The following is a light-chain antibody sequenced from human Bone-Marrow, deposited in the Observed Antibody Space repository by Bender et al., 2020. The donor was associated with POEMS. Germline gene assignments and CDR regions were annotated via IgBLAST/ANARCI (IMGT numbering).Light chain of an antibody. J-gene: IGLJ3*02. CDR3: QTWSTGIHV. Sequence: QVVLTQSPSASASLGASVKLTCTLSSGHSSYAIAWHQQQPQKGPRYLMKVNNDGSHSKGDGIPDRFSGSSSGAERYLTISSVQSEDEADYYCQTWSTGIHVFGGGTKLTVL. V-gene: IGLV4-69*01. CDR2: VNNDGSH. CDR1: SGHSSYA.